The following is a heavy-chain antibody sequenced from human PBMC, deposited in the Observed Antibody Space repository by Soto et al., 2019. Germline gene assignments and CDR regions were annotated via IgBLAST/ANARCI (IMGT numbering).Heavy chain of an antibody. J-gene: IGHJ1*01. D-gene: IGHD2-21*01. CDR3: AKDPPVGVPLFRDFHD. Sequence: EVQLLESGGGLVQPGGSLRLSCAASGFTFSNYGMSWVRQAPGKGLEWVSVISGSGGSTYYADSVKGRFTLSRDNSKNTVSLQMNILGAEDTAVYYCAKDPPVGVPLFRDFHDWGQGTLVTVSS. CDR2: ISGSGGST. CDR1: GFTFSNYG. V-gene: IGHV3-23*01.